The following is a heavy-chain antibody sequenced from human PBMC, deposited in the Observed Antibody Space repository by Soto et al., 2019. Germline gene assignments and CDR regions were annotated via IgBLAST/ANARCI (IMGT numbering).Heavy chain of an antibody. CDR2: ISYDGSNK. CDR3: ARDGVTIVRGAYDY. CDR1: GFTFSSYA. D-gene: IGHD3-10*01. Sequence: QVQMVESGGGVVQPGRSLRLSCAASGFTFSSYAMHWVRQAPGKGLEWVAVISYDGSNKYYADSVKGRFTISRDNSKNALYLQMNSLRAKDTAVYYCARDGVTIVRGAYDYWGQGTLVTVSS. J-gene: IGHJ4*02. V-gene: IGHV3-30-3*01.